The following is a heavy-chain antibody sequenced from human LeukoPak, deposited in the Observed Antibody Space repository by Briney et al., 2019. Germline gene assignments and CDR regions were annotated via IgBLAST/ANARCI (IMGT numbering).Heavy chain of an antibody. Sequence: KTSETLSLTCAVYGGSFSGYYWSWIRQPPGKGLEWIGEINHSGSTNYNPSLKSRVTISVDTSKNQFSLKLSSVTAADTAVYYCARGARDYYDSSGYNNWFDPWGQEPWSPSPQ. V-gene: IGHV4-34*01. J-gene: IGHJ5*02. D-gene: IGHD3-22*01. CDR2: INHSGST. CDR1: GGSFSGYY. CDR3: ARGARDYYDSSGYNNWFDP.